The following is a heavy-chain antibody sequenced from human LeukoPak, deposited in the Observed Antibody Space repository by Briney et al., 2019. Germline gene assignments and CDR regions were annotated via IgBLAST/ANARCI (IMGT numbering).Heavy chain of an antibody. CDR2: IRSKANSYAT. CDR3: TRTSDILTGYTPREAYYYYYHMDV. D-gene: IGHD3-9*01. V-gene: IGHV3-73*01. J-gene: IGHJ6*03. Sequence: GGSLRLSCAASGFTFSSYAMHWVRQASGKGLEWVGRIRSKANSYATVCAASVKGRFTISRDDSKNTAYLQMNSLKTEDTAVYYCTRTSDILTGYTPREAYYYYYHMDVWGKGTTVTISS. CDR1: GFTFSSYA.